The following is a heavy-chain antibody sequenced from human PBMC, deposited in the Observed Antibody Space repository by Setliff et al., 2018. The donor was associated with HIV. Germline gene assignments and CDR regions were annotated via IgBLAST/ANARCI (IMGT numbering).Heavy chain of an antibody. Sequence: AGGSLRLSCAASGFTFRSFGMHWVRQTPGKGLEWVALIHFDGTNKYYRDSVKGRFTISRDNSKNTVYLQMNSLRAEDTAVYYCAKKVPGVGVAGPFDYWGQGTLVTVSS. J-gene: IGHJ4*02. D-gene: IGHD6-19*01. CDR2: IHFDGTNK. CDR1: GFTFRSFG. V-gene: IGHV3-30*02. CDR3: AKKVPGVGVAGPFDY.